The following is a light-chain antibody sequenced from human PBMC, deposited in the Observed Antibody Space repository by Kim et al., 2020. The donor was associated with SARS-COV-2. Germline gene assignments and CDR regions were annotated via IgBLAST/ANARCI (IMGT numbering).Light chain of an antibody. Sequence: VTVSCSGTGPDIVLPFLIWFTKHPGPAPQVFISTDNQRPSVVPDRFSGSRSGPSASLAIPGLQSEDEADYYCATWDVSLDAWVFGGGTKLTVL. J-gene: IGLJ3*02. CDR1: GPDIVLPF. CDR2: TDN. CDR3: ATWDVSLDAWV. V-gene: IGLV1-44*01.